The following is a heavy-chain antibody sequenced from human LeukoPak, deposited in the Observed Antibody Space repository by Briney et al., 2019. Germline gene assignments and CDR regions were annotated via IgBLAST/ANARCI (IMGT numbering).Heavy chain of an antibody. CDR2: IYYSGST. V-gene: IGHV4-30-4*08. D-gene: IGHD2-2*01. CDR3: ASLYCSSTSCYVIDY. CDR1: GGSISSGDYY. J-gene: IGHJ4*02. Sequence: SQTLSLTCTVSGGSISSGDYYWSWIRQPPGKGLEWIGYIYYSGSTYYNPSLKSRVTISVDTSKNQFSLKLSSVTAADTAVYYCASLYCSSTSCYVIDYWGQGTLVTVSS.